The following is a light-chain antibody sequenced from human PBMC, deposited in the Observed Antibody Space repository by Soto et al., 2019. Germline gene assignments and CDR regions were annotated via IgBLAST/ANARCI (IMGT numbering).Light chain of an antibody. Sequence: EIVLTQSPATLSVSAGGAVTLSCRASQSIRTNVAWYQQIPGQAPRLLVYGASTRATGVPARFSGSGSGIDFPLTISSLQSEDSAFYYCKQYFNSPLPWTFGPGTKVQIK. CDR3: KQYFNSPLPWT. CDR1: QSIRTN. J-gene: IGKJ1*01. CDR2: GAS. V-gene: IGKV3-15*01.